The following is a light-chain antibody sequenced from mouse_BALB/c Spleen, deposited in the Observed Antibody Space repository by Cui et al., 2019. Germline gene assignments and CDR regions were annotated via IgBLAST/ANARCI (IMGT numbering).Light chain of an antibody. Sequence: DIQMTQSPASLSVSVGETVPITCRASENIYSNLAWYQQKQGKSPQLLVYAATNLADGVPSRFSGSGSGTQYSLKINSLQSEDFGSYYCQHFWGTPFTFGSGTKLEIK. CDR1: ENIYSN. CDR2: AAT. V-gene: IGKV12-46*01. J-gene: IGKJ4*01. CDR3: QHFWGTPFT.